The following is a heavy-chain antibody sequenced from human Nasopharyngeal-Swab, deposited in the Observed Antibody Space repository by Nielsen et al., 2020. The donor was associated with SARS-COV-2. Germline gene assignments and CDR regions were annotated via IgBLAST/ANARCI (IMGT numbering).Heavy chain of an antibody. CDR2: IITIFGTA. CDR3: ARAPSSGYLTPFDY. D-gene: IGHD3-3*01. CDR1: GGTFSSYA. J-gene: IGHJ4*02. Sequence: SVQVSCKASGGTFSSYAISWVRQAPGQGLEWMGGIITIFGTANYAQKFQGRVTITADKSTSTAYMELSSLRSEDTAVYYCARAPSSGYLTPFDYWGQGTLVTVSS. V-gene: IGHV1-69*06.